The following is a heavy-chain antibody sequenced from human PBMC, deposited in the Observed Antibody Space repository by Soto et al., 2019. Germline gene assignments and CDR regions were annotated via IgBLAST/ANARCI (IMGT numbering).Heavy chain of an antibody. Sequence: EVQLVESGGGLVQPGGSLRLSCAASGFTFSSYWMHWVRQAPGTGLVWVSRINGDGSSTTYADSVKGRFAISRDHAKNTLYLQVNSLRAEDTAVYYCARGGYSDYARGLDYWGQGTLVTVSS. CDR1: GFTFSSYW. CDR3: ARGGYSDYARGLDY. V-gene: IGHV3-74*03. J-gene: IGHJ4*02. CDR2: INGDGSST. D-gene: IGHD4-17*01.